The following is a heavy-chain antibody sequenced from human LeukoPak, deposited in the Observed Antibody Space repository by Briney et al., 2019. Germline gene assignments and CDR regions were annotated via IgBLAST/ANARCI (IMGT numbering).Heavy chain of an antibody. CDR3: ARATTVTTEFDY. V-gene: IGHV4-38-2*02. Sequence: SETLSLTCTVSGYSISSGYYWGWIRQPPGKGLEWIGSIYHSGSTYYNPSLKSRVTIPVDTSKNQFSLKLSSVTAADTAVYYCARATTVTTEFDYWGQGTLVTVSS. D-gene: IGHD4-11*01. CDR2: IYHSGST. CDR1: GYSISSGYY. J-gene: IGHJ4*02.